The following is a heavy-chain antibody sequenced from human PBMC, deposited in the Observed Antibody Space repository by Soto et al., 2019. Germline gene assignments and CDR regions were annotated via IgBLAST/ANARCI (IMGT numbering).Heavy chain of an antibody. J-gene: IGHJ6*02. CDR2: LYGTGST. V-gene: IGHV4-61*01. D-gene: IGHD3-10*01. CDR1: GGSVSSGTYY. Sequence: QVQLQESDPGLVKPSETLSLTCTVSGGSVSSGTYYWTWIRQPPGKGLEWIGYLYGTGSTNYNPSLKGRVTLSVDTSKNQFSLKLSSVTAADTAVYYCARAYYYGSGRGRSMDVWGQGTTVTV. CDR3: ARAYYYGSGRGRSMDV.